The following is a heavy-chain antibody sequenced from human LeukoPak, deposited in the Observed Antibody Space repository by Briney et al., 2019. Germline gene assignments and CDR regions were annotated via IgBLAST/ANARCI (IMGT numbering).Heavy chain of an antibody. CDR3: ATGGPYCSSTSCLLYFDY. CDR2: IYYSGST. J-gene: IGHJ4*02. D-gene: IGHD2-2*01. CDR1: GGSISSYY. Sequence: SETLSLTCTVSGGSISSYYWSWIRQPPGKGLEWIGYIYYSGSTNYNPSLKSRVTISVDTSKNQFSLKLSSVTAADTAVYYCATGGPYCSSTSCLLYFDYWGQGTLVTVSS. V-gene: IGHV4-59*08.